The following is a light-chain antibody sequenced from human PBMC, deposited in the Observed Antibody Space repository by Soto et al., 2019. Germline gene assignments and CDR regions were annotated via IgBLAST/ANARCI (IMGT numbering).Light chain of an antibody. V-gene: IGKV3-11*01. J-gene: IGKJ5*01. CDR1: PSVPNY. CDR3: QQRKTWPPVT. Sequence: EIVLTQSPATLSFSPRQRATLSCMASPSVPNYVAWYQQKPGQAPRLLIYGAFNRATGIPARFSGSGSGADFTLTISSLEPEDFAIYYCQQRKTWPPVTFGQGTRLEIK. CDR2: GAF.